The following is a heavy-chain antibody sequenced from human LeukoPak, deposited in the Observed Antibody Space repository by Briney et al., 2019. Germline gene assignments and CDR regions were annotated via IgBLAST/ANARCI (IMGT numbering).Heavy chain of an antibody. CDR2: LRGDTGDT. Sequence: ASVTVSCKTSGYMVSDYYMHWVHQAPGQGLEWMGWLRGDTGDTDSPQKFKGRVTMTRDTATNTAYMQLSRLTYDDTAMYFCARVRDNACDYWGQGTLVTVSS. CDR1: GYMVSDYY. J-gene: IGHJ4*02. CDR3: ARVRDNACDY. V-gene: IGHV1-2*02. D-gene: IGHD2-2*01.